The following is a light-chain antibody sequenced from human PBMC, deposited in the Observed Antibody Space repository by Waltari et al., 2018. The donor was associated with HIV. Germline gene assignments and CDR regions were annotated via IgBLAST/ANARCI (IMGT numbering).Light chain of an antibody. V-gene: IGLV4-69*01. CDR3: QTWGAGTVV. Sequence: QLVLTQSPSASASLGASVKLTCTLSSAPSTSAIAWHQQQPDQGPHYLMKLNSDGSHRKGDGIPDRFSGSASGAERYLTISNVQSEDEGIYYCQTWGAGTVVFGGGTKLSVL. CDR1: SAPSTSA. J-gene: IGLJ2*01. CDR2: LNSDGSH.